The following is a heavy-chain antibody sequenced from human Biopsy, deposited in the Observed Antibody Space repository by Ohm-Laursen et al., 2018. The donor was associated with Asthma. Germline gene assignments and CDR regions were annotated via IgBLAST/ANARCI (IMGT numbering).Heavy chain of an antibody. J-gene: IGHJ4*02. CDR3: AGLAYGSGSFFDF. D-gene: IGHD3-10*01. CDR1: GYIFTSYW. CDR2: VVPGDTVT. Sequence: ESLKISRKASGYIFTSYWIGWERQMPGEGMEWMGVVVPGDTVTIYSPSFYGQITILTDEPISTAYLQWSSLKASDTAIYYCAGLAYGSGSFFDFWGQGTLVTVAS. V-gene: IGHV5-51*04.